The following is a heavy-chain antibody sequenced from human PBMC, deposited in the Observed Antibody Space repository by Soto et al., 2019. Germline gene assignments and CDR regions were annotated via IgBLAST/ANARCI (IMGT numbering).Heavy chain of an antibody. V-gene: IGHV3-53*01. Sequence: PVGSLRLSCAASGFTVSSHYMSWVRQGPGKGLEWVSTIYKGGGTFYADSVRGRFTISRDTSQNTVFLQMNSLRAEDTAVYYCASTPDVGTSYYFDSWGQGTPVTVSS. J-gene: IGHJ4*02. CDR3: ASTPDVGTSYYFDS. CDR2: IYKGGGT. D-gene: IGHD1-26*01. CDR1: GFTVSSHY.